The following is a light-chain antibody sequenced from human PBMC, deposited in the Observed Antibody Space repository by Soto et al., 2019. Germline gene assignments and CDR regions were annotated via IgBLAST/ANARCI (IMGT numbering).Light chain of an antibody. CDR1: SSDVGGHNY. CDR3: SSYTSTSTYV. CDR2: EVS. Sequence: QSVLTQPASVSGSPGQSITISCTGTSSDVGGHNYVSWYQQHPGKAPKLMIYEVSNRPSGVSNRFSGSKSGNTASLTISGLQAEDEADYSCSSYTSTSTYVVGTGTKVTVL. V-gene: IGLV2-14*01. J-gene: IGLJ1*01.